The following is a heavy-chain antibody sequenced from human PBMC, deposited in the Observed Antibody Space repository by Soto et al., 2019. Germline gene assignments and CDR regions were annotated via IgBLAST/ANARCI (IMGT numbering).Heavy chain of an antibody. Sequence: SETLSLTCTVSGGSISSGGYYWSWIRQHPGKGLEWIGYINYSGSTYYNPSLKSRVTISVDTSDSQLSLKMSSVTAADTAVYYCARYYYDRSGYYGLDYWGQGTLVTVPQ. J-gene: IGHJ4*02. D-gene: IGHD3-22*01. CDR2: INYSGST. V-gene: IGHV4-31*03. CDR3: ARYYYDRSGYYGLDY. CDR1: GGSISSGGYY.